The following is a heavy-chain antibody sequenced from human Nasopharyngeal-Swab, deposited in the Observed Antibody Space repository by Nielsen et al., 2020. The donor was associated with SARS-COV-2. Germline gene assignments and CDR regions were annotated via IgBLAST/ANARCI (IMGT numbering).Heavy chain of an antibody. J-gene: IGHJ5*02. CDR1: GFTLSSNY. D-gene: IGHD2-2*01. Sequence: GSLKISCAASGFTLSSNYMSWVRQAPGKGLEWVSVIYSGGSTYYADSVKGRFTISRDNSKNTLYLQMNSLRAEDTAVYYCARDIYCSSTSCPNTGGTWFDPWGQGTLVTVSS. V-gene: IGHV3-66*01. CDR3: ARDIYCSSTSCPNTGGTWFDP. CDR2: IYSGGST.